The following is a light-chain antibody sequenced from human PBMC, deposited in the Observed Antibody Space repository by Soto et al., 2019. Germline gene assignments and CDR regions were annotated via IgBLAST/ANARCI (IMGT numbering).Light chain of an antibody. CDR1: QRITTY. CDR2: TAA. V-gene: IGKV1-39*01. CDR3: QQSYSTPYT. J-gene: IGKJ2*01. Sequence: IHMPQSPSSLSASVGDRVTITCRASQRITTYLNWYQQKPGKAPKLLISTAATLQGGVPSRFSGSGSGTDFTLTITTLQPEDFATYFCQQSYSTPYTFGQGTKLEIK.